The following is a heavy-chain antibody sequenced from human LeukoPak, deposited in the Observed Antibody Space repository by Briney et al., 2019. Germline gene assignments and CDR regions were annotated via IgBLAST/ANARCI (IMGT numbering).Heavy chain of an antibody. J-gene: IGHJ4*02. V-gene: IGHV1-69*04. Sequence: GASVKVSCKASGYTFTGYYMHWVRQAPGQGLEWMGRIIPILGIANYAQKFQGRVTITADKSTSTAYMELSSLRSEDTGVYYCARATAPTGPRDFDYWGQGTLVTVSS. CDR1: GYTFTGYY. CDR3: ARATAPTGPRDFDY. CDR2: IIPILGIA. D-gene: IGHD3-9*01.